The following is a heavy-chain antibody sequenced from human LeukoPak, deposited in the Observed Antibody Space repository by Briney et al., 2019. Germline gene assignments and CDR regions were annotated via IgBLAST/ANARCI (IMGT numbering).Heavy chain of an antibody. CDR3: ARVICSGDRCYPPSAVDI. D-gene: IGHD2-15*01. Sequence: ASVKVSCKTSGYTFTSHYVGWVRQAPGQGLEWMGWISGYNGKTNYAQKLQGRVTMTTDTSTTTAYMELRSLRSDDTAVYYCARVICSGDRCYPPSAVDIWGQGTMATVSS. CDR1: GYTFTSHY. CDR2: ISGYNGKT. V-gene: IGHV1-18*01. J-gene: IGHJ3*02.